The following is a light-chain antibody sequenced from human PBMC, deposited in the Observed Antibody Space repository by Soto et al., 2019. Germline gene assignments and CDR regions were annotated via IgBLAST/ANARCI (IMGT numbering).Light chain of an antibody. CDR2: KAS. Sequence: DIQMTQSPSTLSASGGDRVTITCRASQKIDSGLAWYQQKPGKAPKLLIYKASSLESGVPSRFSGSGSGTEFTLTISSLQPDDSATYYCQQYNNYFTWAFGQGTKVEIK. J-gene: IGKJ1*01. CDR1: QKIDSG. CDR3: QQYNNYFTWA. V-gene: IGKV1-5*03.